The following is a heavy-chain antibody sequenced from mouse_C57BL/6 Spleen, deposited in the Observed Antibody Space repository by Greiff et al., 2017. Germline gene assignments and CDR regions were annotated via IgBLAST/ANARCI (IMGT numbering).Heavy chain of an antibody. CDR3: ARRGDYYGSSYEDY. J-gene: IGHJ2*01. D-gene: IGHD1-1*01. V-gene: IGHV1-82*01. CDR1: GYAFSSSW. CDR2: IYPGDGDT. Sequence: VQRVESGPELVKPGASVKISCKASGYAFSSSWMNWVKQRPGKGLEWIGRIYPGDGDTNYNGKFKGKATLTADKSSSTAYMQLSSLTSEDSAVYFCARRGDYYGSSYEDYWGQGTTLTVSS.